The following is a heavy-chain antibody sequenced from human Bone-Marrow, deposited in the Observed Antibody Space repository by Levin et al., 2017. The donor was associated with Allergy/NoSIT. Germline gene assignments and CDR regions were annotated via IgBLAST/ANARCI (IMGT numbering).Heavy chain of an antibody. V-gene: IGHV5-51*01. J-gene: IGHJ4*02. CDR2: IYPGDSDA. D-gene: IGHD6-6*01. Sequence: GESLKISCKGSGYRFSGYWIVWVRQMPGKGLEWMGIIYPGDSDATYSPSFQGQVTISADKSISTAYLQWSSLKASDTAIYYCARQLGYSSPSGLDYWGQGTLVSVPS. CDR3: ARQLGYSSPSGLDY. CDR1: GYRFSGYW.